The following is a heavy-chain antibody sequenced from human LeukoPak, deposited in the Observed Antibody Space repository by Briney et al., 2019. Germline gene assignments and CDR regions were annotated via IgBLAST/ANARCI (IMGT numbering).Heavy chain of an antibody. CDR2: ISYSGGST. CDR3: AKDDGNGDSDAFDI. CDR1: GFTFSTYA. Sequence: GGSLRLSCAASGFTFSTYAMSWVRQAPGKGLERVSAISYSGGSTYYADSVKGRFTISRDNSKNTLYLQMNSLRAEDTAVYYCAKDDGNGDSDAFDIWGQGTMVTVSS. V-gene: IGHV3-23*01. D-gene: IGHD2-8*01. J-gene: IGHJ3*02.